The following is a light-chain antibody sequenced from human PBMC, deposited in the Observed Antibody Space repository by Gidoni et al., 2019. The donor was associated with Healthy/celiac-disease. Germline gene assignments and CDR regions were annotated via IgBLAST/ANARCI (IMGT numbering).Light chain of an antibody. CDR3: QQSYSTPYT. CDR2: AAS. V-gene: IGKV1-39*01. CDR1: QSITSY. J-gene: IGKJ2*01. Sequence: TQMPQPPSSLSASVGDRVTITCRASQSITSYLNWYQQKPGKAPKLLIYAASSLQSGVPSRFSGSGSGTDFTLTISSLQPEDFATYYCQQSYSTPYTFGQGTKLEIK.